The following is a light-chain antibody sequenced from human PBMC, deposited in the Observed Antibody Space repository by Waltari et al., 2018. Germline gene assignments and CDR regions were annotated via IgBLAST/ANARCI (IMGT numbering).Light chain of an antibody. CDR1: SRDPGGYTY. Sequence: QSALTQPRSVSGSPGQSVTISCTGTSRDPGGYTYVSWYQQHPRKAPELMLFDVNKRPSGVPDRFSGSKSGNTASLTISGLQAEDEADYYCSSYAGSYTVLFGGGTKLTVL. V-gene: IGLV2-11*01. J-gene: IGLJ2*01. CDR2: DVN. CDR3: SSYAGSYTVL.